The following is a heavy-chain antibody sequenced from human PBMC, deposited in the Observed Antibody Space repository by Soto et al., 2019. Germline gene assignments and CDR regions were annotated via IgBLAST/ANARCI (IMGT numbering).Heavy chain of an antibody. CDR3: ARAPPRSRSWFNP. J-gene: IGHJ5*02. CDR1: GFTFSSYG. V-gene: IGHV3-33*01. CDR2: IWYDGSNK. Sequence: QVQLVESGGGVVQPGRSLRLSCAASGFTFSSYGMHWVRQAPGKGLEWVAVIWYDGSNKYYADSVKGRFTISRDNSKNTLELQMPSLGAEDTARYSCARAPPRSRSWFNPWGQGTLVTVSS.